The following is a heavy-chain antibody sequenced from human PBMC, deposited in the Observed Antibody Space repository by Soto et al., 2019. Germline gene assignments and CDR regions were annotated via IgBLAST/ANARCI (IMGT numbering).Heavy chain of an antibody. CDR3: ARHWSSSCYNPPKATGMDV. V-gene: IGHV5-10-1*03. CDR1: GYIFTSYW. J-gene: IGHJ6*02. Sequence: VQLVQSGAEVKKPGESLRISCKGSGYIFTSYWISWVRQMPGKGLEWLGRIDPSDSYTNYSPSFQGHVTISADKSISTAYLQWSSLKASDTAMYYCARHWSSSCYNPPKATGMDVWGQGTTVPVSS. CDR2: IDPSDSYT. D-gene: IGHD6-13*01.